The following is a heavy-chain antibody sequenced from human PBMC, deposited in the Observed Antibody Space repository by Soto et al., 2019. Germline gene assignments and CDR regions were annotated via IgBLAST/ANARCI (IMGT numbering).Heavy chain of an antibody. CDR1: GFTVSDHY. Sequence: GGSLRLSCAASGFTVSDHYMDWVSQAPGKGLEWVGRIRDKAHSYTTEYAASVKGRFTISRDDSNNSLHLEMNSLKAEDTAVYYCLRGTSSSGYYYFHYWGQGTLVTVSS. V-gene: IGHV3-72*01. D-gene: IGHD6-25*01. CDR2: IRDKAHSYTT. J-gene: IGHJ4*02. CDR3: LRGTSSSGYYYFHY.